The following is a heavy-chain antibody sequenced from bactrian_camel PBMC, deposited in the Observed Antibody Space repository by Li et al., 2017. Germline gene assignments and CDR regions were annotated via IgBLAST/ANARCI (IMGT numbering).Heavy chain of an antibody. J-gene: IGHJ4*01. V-gene: IGHV3S31*01. CDR1: GFTFSSYA. D-gene: IGHD6*01. CDR2: INSGGGST. Sequence: VQLVESGGGLVQPGGSLRLSCAASGFTFSSYAMTWVRQAPGKGLEWVSAINSGGGSTYYADSVKGRFTISRDNAKNTLYLQMNSLKSDDTAMYFCAADSSSWYHYYRWGRGTQVTVS. CDR3: AADSSSWYHYYR.